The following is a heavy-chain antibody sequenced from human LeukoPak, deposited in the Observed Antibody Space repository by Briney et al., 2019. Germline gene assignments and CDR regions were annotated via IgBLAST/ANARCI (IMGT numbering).Heavy chain of an antibody. CDR2: ISYSGST. CDR3: ARGGEGYNYVY. CDR1: GGSICSANYY. Sequence: PSQTLSLTCTVSGGSICSANYYWNWIRQPPGKGLEWIGYISYSGSTHYNPSLKSRATISADTSKNQFSPKLTSMTAADTAVYHCARGGEGYNYVYWGQGALVTVSS. V-gene: IGHV4-30-4*01. D-gene: IGHD5-24*01. J-gene: IGHJ4*02.